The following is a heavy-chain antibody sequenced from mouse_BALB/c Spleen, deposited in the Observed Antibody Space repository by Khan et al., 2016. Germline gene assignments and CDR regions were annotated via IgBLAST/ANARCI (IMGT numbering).Heavy chain of an antibody. V-gene: IGHV2-5*01. Sequence: QVQLKESGPGLVQPSQSLSITCTVSGFSLTSYGVHWVRQSPGKGLEWLGVIWRGGSTDYNAAFMSRLSITKDNSKSQVFFKMNSLQADDTAIYYWAKTIYYGNYYSMDYWGQGTSVTVSS. D-gene: IGHD2-1*01. CDR2: IWRGGST. J-gene: IGHJ4*01. CDR3: AKTIYYGNYYSMDY. CDR1: GFSLTSYG.